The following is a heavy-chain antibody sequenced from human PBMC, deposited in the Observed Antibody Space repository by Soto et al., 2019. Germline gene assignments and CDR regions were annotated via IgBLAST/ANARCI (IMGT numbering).Heavy chain of an antibody. J-gene: IGHJ6*02. D-gene: IGHD2-2*01. CDR2: IIPIFGTA. V-gene: IGHV1-69*06. CDR3: ARMPRWDCSSTSCFHYYYYGMDV. Sequence: QVQLVQSGAEVKKPGSSVKVSCKASGGTFSSYAISWVRQAPGQGLEWMGGIIPIFGTANYAQKFQGRVTITADKYTSTAYMELSSLRSEDTAVYYCARMPRWDCSSTSCFHYYYYGMDVWGQGTTVTVSS. CDR1: GGTFSSYA.